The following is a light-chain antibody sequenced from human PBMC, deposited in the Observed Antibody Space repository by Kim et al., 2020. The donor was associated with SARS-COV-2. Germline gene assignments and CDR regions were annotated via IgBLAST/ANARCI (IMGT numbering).Light chain of an antibody. J-gene: IGKJ1*01. CDR2: KAS. CDR3: QHYKGYSRT. CDR1: ESISNW. Sequence: DIQMTQSPSTLSASVGDRVTITCRASESISNWLAWYQQKSGKAPKLLIYKASTLESGVPSRFSGSGSGTEFTLTISCLQPDDFATYYCQHYKGYSRTLGQGTKVDI. V-gene: IGKV1-5*03.